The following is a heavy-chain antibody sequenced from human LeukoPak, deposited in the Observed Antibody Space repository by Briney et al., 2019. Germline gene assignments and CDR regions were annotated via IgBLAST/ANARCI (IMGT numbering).Heavy chain of an antibody. Sequence: ASVKVSCKASGYTFTGYYMHWVRQAPGQGLEWMGRINPNNGGTNYAQKLQGRVTMTTDTSTSTAYMELRSLRSDDTAVYYCARVTILVAKGTDWFDPWGQGTLVTVSS. CDR3: ARVTILVAKGTDWFDP. CDR1: GYTFTGYY. V-gene: IGHV1-2*06. CDR2: INPNNGGT. J-gene: IGHJ5*02. D-gene: IGHD2-8*02.